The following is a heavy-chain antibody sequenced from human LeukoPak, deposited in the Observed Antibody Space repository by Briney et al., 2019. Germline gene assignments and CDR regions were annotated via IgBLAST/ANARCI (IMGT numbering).Heavy chain of an antibody. V-gene: IGHV3-13*01. CDR1: GFTFSSYD. D-gene: IGHD3-10*01. CDR2: IGTAGDT. CDR3: ARGKFGEWDYYMDV. Sequence: PGGSLRLSCAASGFTFSSYDMHWVRQAPGKGLEWVSAIGTAGDTYYPGSVKGRFTISRENAKNSLYLQMNSLRAGDTAVYYCARGKFGEWDYYMDVWGKGTTVTISS. J-gene: IGHJ6*03.